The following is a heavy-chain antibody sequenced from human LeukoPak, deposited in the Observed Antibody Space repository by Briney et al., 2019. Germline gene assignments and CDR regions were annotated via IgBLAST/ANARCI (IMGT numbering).Heavy chain of an antibody. J-gene: IGHJ4*02. CDR1: GFTFSSYA. V-gene: IGHV3-23*01. CDR2: ISGSGGST. D-gene: IGHD3-22*01. Sequence: GGSLRLSCAASGFTFSSYAMSWVRQAPGKGVEWVSAISGSGGSTYYADSVKGRFTISRDNSKNTLYLQLNSLRAEDTAVYYCAKKNGDSSGYYLYYFDYWGQGTLVTVSS. CDR3: AKKNGDSSGYYLYYFDY.